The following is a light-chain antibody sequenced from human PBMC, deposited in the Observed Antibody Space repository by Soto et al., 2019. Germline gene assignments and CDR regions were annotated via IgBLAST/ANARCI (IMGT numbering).Light chain of an antibody. CDR3: QQYGSSPGST. CDR1: QSVSSSY. CDR2: GAS. Sequence: EIVLTQSPGTLSLSPGERATLSCRASQSVSSSYLAWYQQKPGQAPRLLIYGASSRATGIPDRFSGSGSGTDFTLTISRLEPEDFAVYYCQQYGSSPGSTFGQGTKV. V-gene: IGKV3-20*01. J-gene: IGKJ1*01.